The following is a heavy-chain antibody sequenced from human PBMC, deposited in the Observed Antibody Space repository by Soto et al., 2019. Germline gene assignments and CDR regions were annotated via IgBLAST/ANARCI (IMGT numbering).Heavy chain of an antibody. Sequence: ASVKVSCKASGYTFTSYDINWVRQATGQGLEWMGWMNPNSGNTGYAQKFQGRVTMTRNTSISTAYMELSSLRSEDTAVYYCARAPPRDSSSWYGYYYYYMDVWGKGTTVTVSS. J-gene: IGHJ6*03. CDR3: ARAPPRDSSSWYGYYYYYMDV. CDR2: MNPNSGNT. D-gene: IGHD6-13*01. CDR1: GYTFTSYD. V-gene: IGHV1-8*01.